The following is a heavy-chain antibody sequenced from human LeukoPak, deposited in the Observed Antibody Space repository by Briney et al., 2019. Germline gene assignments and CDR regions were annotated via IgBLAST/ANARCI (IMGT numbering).Heavy chain of an antibody. D-gene: IGHD3-22*01. CDR2: IYYSGST. V-gene: IGHV4-30-4*01. Sequence: SQTLSLTCTVSGGSISSGDYYWSWIRQPPGKGLEWIGYIYYSGSTYYNPSLKSRVTISVDTSKNQFSLKLSSVTAADTAVYYCARSEYYYDSSGSRLLWYFDYWGQGTLVTVSS. J-gene: IGHJ4*02. CDR1: GGSISSGDYY. CDR3: ARSEYYYDSSGSRLLWYFDY.